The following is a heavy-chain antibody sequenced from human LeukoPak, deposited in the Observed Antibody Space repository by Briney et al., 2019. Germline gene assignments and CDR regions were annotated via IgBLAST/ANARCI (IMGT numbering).Heavy chain of an antibody. CDR3: ARRGAVAGKHWFDP. CDR2: IYPGDSDT. CDR1: GSIFTSYW. Sequence: GASLQISCKGSGSIFTSYWIGWVRQLPGKGLEWMGIIYPGDSDTRYSPSFQGQVTISADKSISTAYLQWSSLKASDTAMYYCARRGAVAGKHWFDPWGQGTLVTVSS. V-gene: IGHV5-51*01. D-gene: IGHD6-13*01. J-gene: IGHJ5*02.